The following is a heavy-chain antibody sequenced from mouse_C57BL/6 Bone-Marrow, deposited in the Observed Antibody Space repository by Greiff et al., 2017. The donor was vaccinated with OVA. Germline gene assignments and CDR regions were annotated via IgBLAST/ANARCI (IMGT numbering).Heavy chain of an antibody. CDR1: GYTFTDYY. CDR3: ARDDGYYVGFAY. CDR2: INPNNGGT. J-gene: IGHJ3*01. Sequence: EVQLQQSGPELVKPGASVKISCKASGYTFTDYYMNWVKQSHGKSLEWIGDINPNNGGTSYNQKFKGKATLTVDKSSSTAYMELRSLTSEDSAVYYCARDDGYYVGFAYWGQGTLVTVSA. V-gene: IGHV1-26*01. D-gene: IGHD2-3*01.